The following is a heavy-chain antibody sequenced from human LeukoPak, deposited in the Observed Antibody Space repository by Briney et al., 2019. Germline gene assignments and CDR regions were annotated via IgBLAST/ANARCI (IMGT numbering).Heavy chain of an antibody. CDR3: ARPPEGPYGSGSFILFDY. Sequence: GGSLRLSCAASGFTFSDYYMSWIRQAPGKGLEWVSYISSSGSTIYYADSVKGRFTISRDNAKNSLYLQMNSLRAEDTAVYYCARPPEGPYGSGSFILFDYWGQGTLVTVSS. CDR1: GFTFSDYY. CDR2: ISSSGSTI. D-gene: IGHD3-10*01. V-gene: IGHV3-11*01. J-gene: IGHJ4*02.